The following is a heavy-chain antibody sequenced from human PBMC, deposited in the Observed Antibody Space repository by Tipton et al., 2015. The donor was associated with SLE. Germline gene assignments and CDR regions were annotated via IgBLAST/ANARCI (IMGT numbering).Heavy chain of an antibody. CDR2: ISAYNGNT. Sequence: QLVQSGAEVKKPGASVKVSCKASGYTFTSYGISWVRQAPGQGLEWMGWISAYNGNTNYAQKLQGRVTMTTDTSTSTAYMELRSRRSDDTAVYYCARDSALIVVAIEGYYYGMDVWGQGTTVTVSS. J-gene: IGHJ6*02. V-gene: IGHV1-18*01. D-gene: IGHD2-2*01. CDR1: GYTFTSYG. CDR3: ARDSALIVVAIEGYYYGMDV.